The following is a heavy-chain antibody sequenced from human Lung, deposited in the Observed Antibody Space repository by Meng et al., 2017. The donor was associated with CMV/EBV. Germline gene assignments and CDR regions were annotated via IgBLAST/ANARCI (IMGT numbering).Heavy chain of an antibody. CDR2: IKHDGSAE. CDR3: LPGHYTGT. J-gene: IGHJ5*02. Sequence: LRLSCAASGFTFGNFWRNWVRQAPGRELEWVANIKHDGSAEYYVDSVKGRFTISRDNPKNSLHLQMNSLKDEDTAVYYCLPGHYTGTWGQGTLVTVSS. CDR1: GFTFGNFW. V-gene: IGHV3-7*01. D-gene: IGHD3-3*01.